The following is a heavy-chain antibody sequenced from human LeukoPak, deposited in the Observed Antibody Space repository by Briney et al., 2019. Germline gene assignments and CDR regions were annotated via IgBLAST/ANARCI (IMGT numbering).Heavy chain of an antibody. D-gene: IGHD1-26*01. V-gene: IGHV4-30-4*01. CDR3: ARDSARIIDC. Sequence: SETLSLIRTVSGGSISSDDYYWSWIRQPPGKGLEWIGYIYTSGMTYYNPSLKSRVSISVDTSKNQFSLKLSSVTAADTAVYYCARDSARIIDCWGQGTLVTVSS. CDR1: GGSISSDDYY. CDR2: IYTSGMT. J-gene: IGHJ4*02.